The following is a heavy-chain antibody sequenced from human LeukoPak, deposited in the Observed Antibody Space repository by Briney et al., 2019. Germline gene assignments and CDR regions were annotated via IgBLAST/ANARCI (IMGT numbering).Heavy chain of an antibody. CDR2: INQDSSEK. CDR1: GFTFSNYW. CDR3: ARADWRSSGYYFDY. Sequence: PGGSLRLSCAASGFTFSNYWMSWVRQAPGKGLEWVANINQDSSEKYYVDSVKGRFTISRDNAKNSLYLQMNSLRAEDTAVYYCARADWRSSGYYFDYWGQGTLVTVSS. J-gene: IGHJ4*02. V-gene: IGHV3-7*01. D-gene: IGHD3-22*01.